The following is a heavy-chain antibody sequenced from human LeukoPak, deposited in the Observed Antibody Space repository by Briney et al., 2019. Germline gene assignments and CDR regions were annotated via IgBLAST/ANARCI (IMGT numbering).Heavy chain of an antibody. CDR2: ISSSSTYI. CDR3: ASRRVVGDFQH. V-gene: IGHV3-21*04. J-gene: IGHJ1*01. D-gene: IGHD2-2*01. CDR1: GFTLSSYS. Sequence: PGGSLRLSCAASGFTLSSYSMNWVRQAPGKGLEWVSCISSSSTYIYYADSVKGRFTVSRDNAKNSLYLQMNSLRAEDTAVYYCASRRVVGDFQHWGQGTLVTVSS.